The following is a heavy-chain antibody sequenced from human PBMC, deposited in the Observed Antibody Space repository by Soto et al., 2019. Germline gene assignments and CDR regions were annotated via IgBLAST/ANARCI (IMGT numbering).Heavy chain of an antibody. D-gene: IGHD3-9*01. CDR1: GDSISSYY. CDR2: ISYSGST. J-gene: IGHJ3*01. V-gene: IGHV4-59*08. Sequence: SQTQSLTCTLSGDSISSYYWSWIRQSPEKGLEYIGYISYSGSTNYNPSLKSRVTTSLDTSKNQFSLKLSPVTAADTAIYYCASLNFDILTGYYAFDLWGQGTMVTVS. CDR3: ASLNFDILTGYYAFDL.